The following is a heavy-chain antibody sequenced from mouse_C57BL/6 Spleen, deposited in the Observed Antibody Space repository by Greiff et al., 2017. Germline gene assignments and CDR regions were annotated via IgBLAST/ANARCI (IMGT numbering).Heavy chain of an antibody. J-gene: IGHJ2*01. V-gene: IGHV1-22*01. CDR2: INPNNGGT. Sequence: VQLQQSGPELVKPGASVKMSCKASGFTFTDYNMHWVKQSHGKSLEWIGYINPNNGGTSYNQTFKGKATLTVNKSSCTAYMELRILISADSAVYYCARERGYDYDEPYDYWGQGTTLTVSS. D-gene: IGHD2-4*01. CDR1: GFTFTDYN. CDR3: ARERGYDYDEPYDY.